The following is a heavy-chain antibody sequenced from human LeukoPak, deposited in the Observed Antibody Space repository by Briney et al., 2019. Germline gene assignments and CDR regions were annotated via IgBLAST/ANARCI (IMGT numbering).Heavy chain of an antibody. CDR2: INPSGGST. V-gene: IGHV1-46*01. CDR1: GHTFTSYY. D-gene: IGHD2-15*01. J-gene: IGHJ4*02. Sequence: ASVKVSCKASGHTFTSYYMHWVRQAPGQGLEWMGIINPSGGSTSYAQKFQGRVTMTRDTSTSTVYMELSSLRSEDTAVYYCAREGPLVYCSGGSCSSFDYWGQGTLVTVSS. CDR3: AREGPLVYCSGGSCSSFDY.